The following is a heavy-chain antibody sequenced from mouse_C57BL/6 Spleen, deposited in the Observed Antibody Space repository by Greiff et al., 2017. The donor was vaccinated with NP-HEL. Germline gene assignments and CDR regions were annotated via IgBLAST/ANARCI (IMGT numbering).Heavy chain of an antibody. V-gene: IGHV5-6*01. CDR1: GFTFSSYG. Sequence: EVKLMESGGDLVKPGGSLKLSCAASGFTFSSYGMSWVRQTPDKRLEWVATISSGGSYTYYPDSVKGRFTISRDNAKNTLYLQMSSLKSEDTAMYYCARQGYSNYYFDYWGQGTTLTVSS. CDR2: ISSGGSYT. D-gene: IGHD2-5*01. J-gene: IGHJ2*01. CDR3: ARQGYSNYYFDY.